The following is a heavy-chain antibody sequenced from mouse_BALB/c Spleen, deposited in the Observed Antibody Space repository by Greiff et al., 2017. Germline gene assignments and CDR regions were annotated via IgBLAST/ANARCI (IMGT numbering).Heavy chain of an antibody. D-gene: IGHD2-3*01. CDR1: GFNIKDTY. V-gene: IGHV14-3*02. CDR2: IDPANGNT. J-gene: IGHJ1*01. Sequence: EVQLQQSGAELVKPGASVKLSCTASGFNIKDTYMHWVKQRPEQGLEWIGRIDPANGNTKYDPKFQGKATITADTSSNTAYLQLSSLTSEDTAVYYGAREFYDGYNEGYFEVGAQGPRSPSPQ. CDR3: AREFYDGYNEGYFEV.